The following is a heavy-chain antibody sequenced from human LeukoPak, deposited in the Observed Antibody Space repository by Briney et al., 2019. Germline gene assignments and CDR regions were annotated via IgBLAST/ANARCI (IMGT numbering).Heavy chain of an antibody. J-gene: IGHJ4*02. Sequence: GGSLRLSCAVSGFTFSNYAVHWVRQAPGKGLEWVAVISYDGGNEYYADSVKGRFTISRDNSKNTLSLQMNSLRAEDTAVYYCARSMYSGSPIDYWGQGTLVTVSS. CDR2: ISYDGGNE. V-gene: IGHV3-30-3*01. CDR1: GFTFSNYA. CDR3: ARSMYSGSPIDY. D-gene: IGHD1-26*01.